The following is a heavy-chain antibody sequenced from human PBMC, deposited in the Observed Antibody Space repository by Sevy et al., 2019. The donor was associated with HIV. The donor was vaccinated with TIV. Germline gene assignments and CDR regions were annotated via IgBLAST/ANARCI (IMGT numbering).Heavy chain of an antibody. CDR2: IYPGDSDT. V-gene: IGHV5-51*01. Sequence: GESLKISCKGSGYSFTSYWIGWVRQMPGKGLEWMGIIYPGDSDTRYSPSFQGQVTISADKSISTAYLQWSSLKAADTAMYDCARVIEMATITYFDYWGQGTLVTVSS. J-gene: IGHJ4*02. D-gene: IGHD5-12*01. CDR3: ARVIEMATITYFDY. CDR1: GYSFTSYW.